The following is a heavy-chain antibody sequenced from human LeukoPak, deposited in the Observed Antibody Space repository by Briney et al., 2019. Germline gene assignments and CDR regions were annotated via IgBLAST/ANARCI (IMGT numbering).Heavy chain of an antibody. CDR1: GYTFTSYG. CDR3: ARAPPRYYYDSSGYYSY. D-gene: IGHD3-22*01. V-gene: IGHV1-18*01. CDR2: ISAYNGNT. Sequence: ASVKVSCKASGYTFTSYGISWVRQAPGQGLERMGWISAYNGNTNYAQKLQGRVTMTTDTSTSTAYMELRSLRSDDTAVYYCARAPPRYYYDSSGYYSYWGQGTLVTVSS. J-gene: IGHJ4*02.